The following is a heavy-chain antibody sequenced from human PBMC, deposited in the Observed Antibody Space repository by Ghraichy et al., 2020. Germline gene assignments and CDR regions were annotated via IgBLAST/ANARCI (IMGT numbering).Heavy chain of an antibody. CDR2: IKSKTDGGST. J-gene: IGHJ6*02. D-gene: IGHD6-13*01. CDR3: TTDSVWQLVRDYYYYGMDV. Sequence: GGSLRLSCAASGFTFSNAWMSWVRQAPGKGLEWVGRIKSKTDGGSTDYAAPVKGRFTISRDDSKNTLYLQMNSLKTEDTAVYYCTTDSVWQLVRDYYYYGMDVWGQGPRSPSP. V-gene: IGHV3-15*01. CDR1: GFTFSNAW.